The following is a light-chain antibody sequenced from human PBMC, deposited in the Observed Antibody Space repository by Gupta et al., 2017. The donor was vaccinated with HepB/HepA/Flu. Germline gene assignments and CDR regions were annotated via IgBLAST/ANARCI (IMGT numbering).Light chain of an antibody. Sequence: SYDLTQPPSVSVSPGQTASITCSGDKLGDKYACWYQQKPGQSPVLVIYQDSKRPSGIPERFSGSTSGNTATLTISGTQAMDEADYYCQAWDSSTVVFGGGTKLTVL. J-gene: IGLJ2*01. CDR1: KLGDKY. CDR2: QDS. CDR3: QAWDSSTVV. V-gene: IGLV3-1*01.